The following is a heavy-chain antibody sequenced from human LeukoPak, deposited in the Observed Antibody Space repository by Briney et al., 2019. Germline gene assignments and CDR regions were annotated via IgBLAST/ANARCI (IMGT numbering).Heavy chain of an antibody. Sequence: PGGSLRLSCVTTGSTFSSYWMSWVRQAPGRGLEWVANIKQDGSEKNYVDSVKGRFTISRDNAKNSLFLQMNGLSAEDTAVYYCARWEARDTWVYDYWGQGTLVTVSS. CDR1: GSTFSSYW. V-gene: IGHV3-7*01. D-gene: IGHD1-26*01. J-gene: IGHJ4*02. CDR3: ARWEARDTWVYDY. CDR2: IKQDGSEK.